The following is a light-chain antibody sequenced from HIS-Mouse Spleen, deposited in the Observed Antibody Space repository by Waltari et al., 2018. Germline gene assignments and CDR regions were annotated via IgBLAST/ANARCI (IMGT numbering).Light chain of an antibody. CDR3: SSYTSSSTLVV. CDR2: EVS. J-gene: IGLJ2*01. Sequence: QSALTQPASVSGSPGQSITISCTGTSSAVGGYNYVSSYQQHPGKAPKLMIYEVSNRPSGVSNRFSGSKSGNTASLTISGLQAEDEADYYCSSYTSSSTLVVFGGGTKLTVL. CDR1: SSAVGGYNY. V-gene: IGLV2-14*01.